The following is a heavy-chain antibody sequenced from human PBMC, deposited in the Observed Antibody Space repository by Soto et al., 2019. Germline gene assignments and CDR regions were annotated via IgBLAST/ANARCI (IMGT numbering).Heavy chain of an antibody. V-gene: IGHV3-30*03. D-gene: IGHD3-3*01. J-gene: IGHJ6*02. CDR1: GFTFSSYG. CDR3: ARERGARYYDFWSGYYMSTYGMDV. CDR2: ISYDGSNK. Sequence: QVQLVESGGGVVQPGRSLRLSCAASGFTFSSYGMHWVRQAPGKGLEWVAVISYDGSNKYYADSVKGRFTISRDNSKNTLYLQMNSLRAEDTAVYYCARERGARYYDFWSGYYMSTYGMDVWGQGTTVTVSS.